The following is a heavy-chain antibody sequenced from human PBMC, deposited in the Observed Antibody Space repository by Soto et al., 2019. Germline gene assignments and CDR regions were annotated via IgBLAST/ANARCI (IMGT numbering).Heavy chain of an antibody. Sequence: QVQLVESGGGVVQPGRSLRLSCAASGFTFSSYGMHWVRQAPGKGLGWVAVISYDGSNKYYADSVKGRFTISRDNSKNSLYLQMNSLRAEDTAVYYCANNPAPYSSGWYYFDYWGQGTLVTVSS. CDR3: ANNPAPYSSGWYYFDY. J-gene: IGHJ4*02. D-gene: IGHD6-19*01. CDR2: ISYDGSNK. V-gene: IGHV3-30*18. CDR1: GFTFSSYG.